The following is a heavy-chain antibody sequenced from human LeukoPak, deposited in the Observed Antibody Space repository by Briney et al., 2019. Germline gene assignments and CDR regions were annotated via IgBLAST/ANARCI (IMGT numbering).Heavy chain of an antibody. CDR1: GYTFTSYY. J-gene: IGHJ6*02. Sequence: ASVKVSCKASGYTFTSYYMHWVRQAPGQGLEWMGIINPSGGSTSYAQKFQGRVTMTRDTSTSTVYMELSSLRSEDAAVYYCARDLAIFGVVTPIPYYYYYYGMDVWGRGTTVTVSS. CDR3: ARDLAIFGVVTPIPYYYYYYGMDV. CDR2: INPSGGST. D-gene: IGHD3-3*01. V-gene: IGHV1-46*01.